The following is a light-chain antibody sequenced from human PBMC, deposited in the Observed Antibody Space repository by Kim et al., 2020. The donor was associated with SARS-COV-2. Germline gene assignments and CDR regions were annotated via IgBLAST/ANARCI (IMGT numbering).Light chain of an antibody. CDR1: RGVDRL. Sequence: ASIRGRLCFLCRCSRGVDRLLSWYQQRPGKAPMLLIYDATDLKSMVASRFGGGGSETEFPLTITLLQPDDSGTYYCQQYSTYSYSLGQGTKLEI. CDR3: QQYSTYSYS. CDR2: DAT. J-gene: IGKJ2*03. V-gene: IGKV1-5*02.